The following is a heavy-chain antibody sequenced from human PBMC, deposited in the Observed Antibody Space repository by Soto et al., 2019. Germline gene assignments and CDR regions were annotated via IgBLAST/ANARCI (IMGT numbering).Heavy chain of an antibody. D-gene: IGHD2-15*01. CDR3: AHRRHSGDGNGWFFDY. V-gene: IGHV2-5*02. CDR1: GFSLTTRPVG. Sequence: QITLRASGPTLVKPTQTLTLTCTFPGFSLTTRPVGVGWIRQSPGKALERLAFAYWDDDNRSSPSLRSRLTVTNDTSKNQVVLTMTNVDPVDTATYFCAHRRHSGDGNGWFFDYWGQGTLVTVSS. CDR2: AYWDDDN. J-gene: IGHJ4*02.